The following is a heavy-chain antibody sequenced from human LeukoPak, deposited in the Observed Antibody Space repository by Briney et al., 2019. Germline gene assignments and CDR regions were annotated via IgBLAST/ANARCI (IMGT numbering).Heavy chain of an antibody. CDR3: ARGVFGTVVVITMARYWYFDL. Sequence: PSQTLSLTCTVSGGSISSGGYYWSWIRQPPGKGLEWIGYIYHSGSTYYNPSLKSRVTISVDTSKNQFSLKLSSVTAADTAVYYCARGVFGTVVVITMARYWYFDLWGRGTLVTVSS. J-gene: IGHJ2*01. V-gene: IGHV4-30-2*01. CDR1: GGSISSGGYY. CDR2: IYHSGST. D-gene: IGHD3-22*01.